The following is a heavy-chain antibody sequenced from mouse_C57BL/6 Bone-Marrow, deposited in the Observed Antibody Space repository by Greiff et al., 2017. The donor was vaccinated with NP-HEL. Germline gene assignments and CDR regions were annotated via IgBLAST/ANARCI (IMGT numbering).Heavy chain of an antibody. CDR3: AREAYYYGSPFDY. CDR1: GYTFTDHT. D-gene: IGHD1-1*01. Sequence: VQLQESDAELVKPGASVKISCKVSGYTFTDHTIHWMKQRPEQGLEWIGYIYPRDGSTKYNEKFKGKATLTADKSSSTAYMQLNSLTSEDSAVYFCAREAYYYGSPFDYWGQGTTLTVSS. CDR2: IYPRDGST. J-gene: IGHJ2*01. V-gene: IGHV1-78*01.